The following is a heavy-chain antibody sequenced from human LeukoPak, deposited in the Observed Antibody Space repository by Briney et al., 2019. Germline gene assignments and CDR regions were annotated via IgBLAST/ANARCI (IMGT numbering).Heavy chain of an antibody. Sequence: PGGSLRLSCAASGFTFSDYYMSWIRQAPGKGLEWVSYISSSGSTIYYADSVKGRFTISRDNAKNSLYLQMNSLRAEDTAVYYCARSPPLSSHLRGGMDVWGQGTTVTVSS. D-gene: IGHD6-19*01. CDR3: ARSPPLSSHLRGGMDV. J-gene: IGHJ6*02. V-gene: IGHV3-11*01. CDR2: ISSSGSTI. CDR1: GFTFSDYY.